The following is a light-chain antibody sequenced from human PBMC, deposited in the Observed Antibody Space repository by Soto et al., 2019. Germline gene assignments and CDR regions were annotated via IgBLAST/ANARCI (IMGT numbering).Light chain of an antibody. CDR1: ASNIGRDP. Sequence: QSVLTQPPSASGAPGQRVTISCSGSASNIGRDPVNWYQQVPGTAPKLLIYDVTKRPLGVSDRFSGSKSGNTASLTISGLQTDDEADYYCGLYTLSDTVILGGGTKLTVL. CDR3: GLYTLSDTVI. V-gene: IGLV1-44*01. J-gene: IGLJ2*01. CDR2: DVT.